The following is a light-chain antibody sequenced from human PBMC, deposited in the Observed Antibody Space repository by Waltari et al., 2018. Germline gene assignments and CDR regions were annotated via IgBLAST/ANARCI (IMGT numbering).Light chain of an antibody. CDR1: QSVFYANNKNY. CDR2: WAS. J-gene: IGKJ2*01. Sequence: DIVMTQSPDSLGVSLGERATIHCKSSQSVFYANNKNYLAWYQQRPGQPPKVLIYWASTRASGVPDRFSGRGSGKAFTLTISILQAEDAAIYYCQQCYGSPYTFGQGTKLDI. V-gene: IGKV4-1*01. CDR3: QQCYGSPYT.